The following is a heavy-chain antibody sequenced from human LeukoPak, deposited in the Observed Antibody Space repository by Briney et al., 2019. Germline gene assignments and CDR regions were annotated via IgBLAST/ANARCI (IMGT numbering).Heavy chain of an antibody. CDR3: ARDQDYAFDY. Sequence: GGSLRLSCAASGFTFSSYSMNWVRQAPGEGLEWVSYISSSGSTMYYADSVKGRFTISSDSAKNSLYLQMSSLRGEDTAVYYCARDQDYAFDYWGQGTLVTVSS. CDR1: GFTFSSYS. V-gene: IGHV3-48*01. D-gene: IGHD3-16*01. J-gene: IGHJ4*02. CDR2: ISSSGSTM.